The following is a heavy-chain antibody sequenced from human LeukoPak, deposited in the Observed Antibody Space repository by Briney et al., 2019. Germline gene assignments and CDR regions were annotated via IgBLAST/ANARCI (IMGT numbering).Heavy chain of an antibody. V-gene: IGHV3-23*01. Sequence: LSGGSLRLSCAASGFTFSSYWMNWARQAPGKGLEWVSSIRQSGDITYYADSVKGRFTISRDNSKNTLSLQMNSLSREDTAIYYCVRRGGSDGWGAFDIWGQGTVVTVSS. CDR1: GFTFSSYW. D-gene: IGHD5-24*01. CDR3: VRRGGSDGWGAFDI. CDR2: IRQSGDIT. J-gene: IGHJ3*02.